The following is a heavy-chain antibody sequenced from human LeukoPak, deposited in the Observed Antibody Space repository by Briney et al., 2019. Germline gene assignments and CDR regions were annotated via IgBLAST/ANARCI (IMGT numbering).Heavy chain of an antibody. CDR3: ARHMSRPSHPFDY. CDR2: IGASGGTT. Sequence: PGGSLRLSCAASGFIFSNYVMSWVRQAPGKGLEWVSGIGASGGTTYYVDSVKGRFTISRDNSNNTLYLQMNSLRAEDTAVYYCARHMSRPSHPFDYWGQGALVTVSS. D-gene: IGHD5/OR15-5a*01. V-gene: IGHV3-23*01. CDR1: GFIFSNYV. J-gene: IGHJ4*02.